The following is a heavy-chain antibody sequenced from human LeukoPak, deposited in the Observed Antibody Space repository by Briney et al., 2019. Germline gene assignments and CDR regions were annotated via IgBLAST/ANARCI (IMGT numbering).Heavy chain of an antibody. Sequence: GGSLRLSCAASGFTFSDCYMSWIRQTPGKGLEWVSYISSSGNTIYYADSVRGRFTISRDNAKNSLYLQMSSLRAEDTAVYYCAKEGSYAFDIWGQGTMVTVSS. CDR3: AKEGSYAFDI. J-gene: IGHJ3*02. CDR2: ISSSGNTI. V-gene: IGHV3-11*04. CDR1: GFTFSDCY.